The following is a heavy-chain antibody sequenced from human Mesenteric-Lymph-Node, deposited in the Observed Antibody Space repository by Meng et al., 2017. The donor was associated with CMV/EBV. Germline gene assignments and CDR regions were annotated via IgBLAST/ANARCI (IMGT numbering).Heavy chain of an antibody. Sequence: SVKVSCKASGGTFSSYVISWVRQAPGQGLEWMGGIIPILGIANYAQKFQGRVTITADKSTSTAYMELSSLRSEDTAVYYCARSIAARPGRLGKYGMDVWGQGTTVTVSS. CDR2: IIPILGIA. D-gene: IGHD6-6*01. CDR3: ARSIAARPGRLGKYGMDV. CDR1: GGTFSSYV. J-gene: IGHJ6*02. V-gene: IGHV1-69*10.